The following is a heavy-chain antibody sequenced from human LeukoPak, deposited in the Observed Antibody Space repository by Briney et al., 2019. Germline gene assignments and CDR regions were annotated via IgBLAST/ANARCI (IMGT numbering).Heavy chain of an antibody. Sequence: GESLKISCKGSGYSFTSHWIGWVRQMPGKGLEWMGIIYPGDSDTRYSPSFQGQVTISADKSISTAYLQWSSLKASDTAMYYCARQIESRTTVTLIDYWGQGTLVTVSS. CDR2: IYPGDSDT. D-gene: IGHD4-17*01. CDR1: GYSFTSHW. CDR3: ARQIESRTTVTLIDY. J-gene: IGHJ4*02. V-gene: IGHV5-51*01.